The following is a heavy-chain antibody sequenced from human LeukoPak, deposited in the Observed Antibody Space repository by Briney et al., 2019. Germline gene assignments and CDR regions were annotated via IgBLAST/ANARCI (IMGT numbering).Heavy chain of an antibody. V-gene: IGHV4-59*08. D-gene: IGHD1-26*01. Sequence: SETLSLTCTVSGGSISSYYWSWIRQPPGKGLEWIGYIYYSGSTSYNPSLKSRVTISVDTSKNQFSLKLSAVTAADTAVYYCARHPSKSSGSYYGAFDIWGRGTTVTVSS. CDR1: GGSISSYY. J-gene: IGHJ3*02. CDR3: ARHPSKSSGSYYGAFDI. CDR2: IYYSGST.